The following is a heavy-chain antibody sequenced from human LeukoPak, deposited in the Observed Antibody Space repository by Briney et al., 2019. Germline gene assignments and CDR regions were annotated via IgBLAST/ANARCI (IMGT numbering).Heavy chain of an antibody. D-gene: IGHD3-22*01. V-gene: IGHV4-59*08. Sequence: SVTLSLTCTVSGGSISSYYWSWIRQPPGKGLECIGYINYSGSTNYNPSLKSRVTISVDTSKNQFSLRLSSVTAADTAVYYCARVSDSDRRGYYWGFDYWGQGTLVTVSS. CDR1: GGSISSYY. J-gene: IGHJ4*02. CDR3: ARVSDSDRRGYYWGFDY. CDR2: INYSGST.